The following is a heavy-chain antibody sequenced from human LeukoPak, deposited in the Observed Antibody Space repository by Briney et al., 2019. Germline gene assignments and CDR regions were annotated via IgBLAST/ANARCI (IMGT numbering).Heavy chain of an antibody. D-gene: IGHD6-6*01. CDR3: AKVYSSSSFDGMDV. V-gene: IGHV3-9*01. CDR1: GFTFDDYA. Sequence: GGSLRLSCAASGFTFDDYAMHWVRQAPGKGLEWVSGISWNSGSIGYADSVKGRFTISRDNAKNSLYLQMNSLRAEDTAVYYCAKVYSSSSFDGMDVWGQGTTVTVSS. J-gene: IGHJ6*02. CDR2: ISWNSGSI.